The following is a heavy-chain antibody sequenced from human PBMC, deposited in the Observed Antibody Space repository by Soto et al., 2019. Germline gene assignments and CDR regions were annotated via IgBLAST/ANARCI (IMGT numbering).Heavy chain of an antibody. D-gene: IGHD2-15*01. V-gene: IGHV1-18*01. Sequence: ASVKVSCKASGYTFSSYSIHWVRQAPGQGLEWVGWIAAYNHNTYYAEKFQGRLTVTAESSTSTAYMELTSLTSDDTAVYFCARSGGRSPDYWGQGTLVTVSS. J-gene: IGHJ4*02. CDR3: ARSGGRSPDY. CDR2: IAAYNHNT. CDR1: GYTFSSYS.